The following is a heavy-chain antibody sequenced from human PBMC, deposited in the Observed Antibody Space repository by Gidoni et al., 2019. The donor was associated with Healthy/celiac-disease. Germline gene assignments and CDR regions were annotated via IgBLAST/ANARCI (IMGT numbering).Heavy chain of an antibody. CDR3: ASHSGMG. V-gene: IGHV3-33*01. Sequence: QVQLVESGGGVVQPGRSLRLSCAASGFTFSSYGMHWVRQAPGKGRAWVAVIGYDGSNKYYADSVKGRFTISRDNSKNTLYLQMNSLRAEDTAVYYCASHSGMGWGQGTLVTVSS. J-gene: IGHJ4*02. CDR2: IGYDGSNK. CDR1: GFTFSSYG. D-gene: IGHD3-10*01.